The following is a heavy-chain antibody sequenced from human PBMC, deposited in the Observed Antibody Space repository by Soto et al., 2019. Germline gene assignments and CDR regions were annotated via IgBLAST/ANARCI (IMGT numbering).Heavy chain of an antibody. CDR1: GGSFSGYC. D-gene: IGHD3-3*01. Sequence: ETLSLTCAVYGGSFSGYCWSWIRQPPGKGLEWIGEINHSGRTNYNPSLKSRVTISVDTSKSQFSLKLSSVTAADTAVYYCARGRKYYDFWSGYSHPRYYFNYWGQGTLVTVSS. J-gene: IGHJ4*02. V-gene: IGHV4-34*01. CDR2: INHSGRT. CDR3: ARGRKYYDFWSGYSHPRYYFNY.